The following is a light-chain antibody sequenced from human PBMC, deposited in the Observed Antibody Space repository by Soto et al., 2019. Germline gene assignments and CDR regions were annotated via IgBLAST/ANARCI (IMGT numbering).Light chain of an antibody. CDR1: QSLVYSDGNTY. V-gene: IGKV2-30*01. J-gene: IGKJ1*01. CDR3: LQDCHCPWT. CDR2: KDS. Sequence: IIPQSPLSLPVTLGQPASISSSSRQSLVYSDGNTYLNWFQQRPGQSPRRLIYKDSNRDAGVPDRFSSSGAGTDFTLKITRRLRDDVGAYYYLQDCHCPWTFGQGTKVDIK.